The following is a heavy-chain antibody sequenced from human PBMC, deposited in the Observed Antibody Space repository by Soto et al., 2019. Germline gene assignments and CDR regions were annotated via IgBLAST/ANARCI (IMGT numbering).Heavy chain of an antibody. J-gene: IGHJ3*02. Sequence: ASVNVSCKASGYTFTGYYMHWVRQAPGQGLEWMGWINPNSGGTNYAQKFQGWVTMTRDTSISTAYMELSRLRSDDTAVYYCAGSGIVVPAAPGAFDIWGQGTMVTVSS. CDR1: GYTFTGYY. CDR2: INPNSGGT. CDR3: AGSGIVVPAAPGAFDI. V-gene: IGHV1-2*04. D-gene: IGHD2-2*01.